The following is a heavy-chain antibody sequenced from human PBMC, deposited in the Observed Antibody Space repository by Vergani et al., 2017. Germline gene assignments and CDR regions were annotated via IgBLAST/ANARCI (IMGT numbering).Heavy chain of an antibody. CDR1: GGIFNDYG. D-gene: IGHD2-2*01. J-gene: IGHJ6*02. CDR2: TIPAFGSI. Sequence: QVQVMQSGAEVKKPGSSVKVSCKASGGIFNDYGFSWVRQAPGQGLEWMGGTIPAFGSINYAQKFQDRVSMIADASTRTVYMELRSLRAEDTAVYYCVSGELYARDHYGVDVWGRGTTVTVSS. CDR3: VSGELYARDHYGVDV. V-gene: IGHV1-69*12.